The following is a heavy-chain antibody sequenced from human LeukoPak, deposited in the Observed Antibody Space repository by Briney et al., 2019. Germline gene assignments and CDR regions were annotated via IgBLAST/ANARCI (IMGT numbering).Heavy chain of an antibody. CDR1: GFTFSNYG. V-gene: IGHV3-23*01. J-gene: IGHJ4*02. Sequence: GGSLRLSCAASGFTFSNYGMNWVRQAPGKGLEWVSGISPRGEIKYYADSVKGRFTISRDNSKNTVYLQMDSLRFEDAAVYYCAQDLAWIRFDNWGQGTLVTVSS. CDR2: ISPRGEIK. D-gene: IGHD5-12*01. CDR3: AQDLAWIRFDN.